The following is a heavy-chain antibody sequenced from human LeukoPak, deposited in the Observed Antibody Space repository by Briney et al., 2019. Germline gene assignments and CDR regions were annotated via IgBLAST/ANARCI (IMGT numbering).Heavy chain of an antibody. V-gene: IGHV3-30-3*01. CDR3: AKDRGVWAFDI. CDR2: ISYDGSNK. CDR1: GIALSSYD. D-gene: IGHD3-10*01. J-gene: IGHJ3*02. Sequence: GGSLRLSCAASGIALSSYDMHWVRQAPGKALEWVAVISYDGSNKDYADSVKGRFTISRDNSKNTLDLQMNSLRAEDTAVYYCAKDRGVWAFDIWGQGTMVTVSS.